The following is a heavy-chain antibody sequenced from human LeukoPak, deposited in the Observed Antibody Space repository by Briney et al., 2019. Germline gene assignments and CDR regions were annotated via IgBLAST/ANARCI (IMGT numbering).Heavy chain of an antibody. CDR3: ARPYDSSGYAGDFHAFDI. CDR2: ISYDGSNE. CDR1: GFTFSSYA. Sequence: GGSLRLSCAASGFTFSSYAMHWVRQAPGRGLEGVAVISYDGSNEYYADSVKGRFTISRDNSKNTLYLQMNSLRAEDTAVYYCARPYDSSGYAGDFHAFDIWGQGTMVTVSS. D-gene: IGHD3-22*01. J-gene: IGHJ3*02. V-gene: IGHV3-30-3*01.